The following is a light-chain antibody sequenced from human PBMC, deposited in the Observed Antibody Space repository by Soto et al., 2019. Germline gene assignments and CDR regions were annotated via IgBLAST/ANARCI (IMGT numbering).Light chain of an antibody. CDR2: GAI. CDR3: QQTKSFPLA. Sequence: DIQMTQSPSSVSASVGHRVTITCRASQGVSSRLAWYQQKPGEAPKLLIYGAISLQSGVPSRFSGSGSGTDFTLTISSLQPEDSATYYCQQTKSFPLAFGGGTKVEI. V-gene: IGKV1-12*01. CDR1: QGVSSR. J-gene: IGKJ4*01.